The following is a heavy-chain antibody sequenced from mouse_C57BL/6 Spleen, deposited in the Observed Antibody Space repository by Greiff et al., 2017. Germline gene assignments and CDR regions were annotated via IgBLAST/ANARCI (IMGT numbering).Heavy chain of an antibody. CDR2: ISYDGSN. Sequence: DVQLQESGPGLVKPSQSLSLTCSVTGYSITSGYYWNWIRQFPGNKLEWMGYISYDGSNNYNPSLKNRISITRDTSKNQFFLKLNSVTTEDTATYYCARGAYYSNYLFAYWGQGTLVTVSA. V-gene: IGHV3-6*01. D-gene: IGHD2-5*01. CDR3: ARGAYYSNYLFAY. J-gene: IGHJ3*01. CDR1: GYSITSGYY.